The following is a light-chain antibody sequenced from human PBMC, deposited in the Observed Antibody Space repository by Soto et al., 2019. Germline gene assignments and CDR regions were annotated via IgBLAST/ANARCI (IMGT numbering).Light chain of an antibody. J-gene: IGLJ3*02. Sequence: QSAPTQPRSESGSPGQSVTISCTGTSSDVGGYNYVSWYQQHPGKAPKLMIYDVSKRPSGVPDRFSGSKSGNTASLTISGLQAEDESDYYCCSYAGSYTWVFGGGTKLTLL. CDR2: DVS. CDR3: CSYAGSYTWV. CDR1: SSDVGGYNY. V-gene: IGLV2-11*01.